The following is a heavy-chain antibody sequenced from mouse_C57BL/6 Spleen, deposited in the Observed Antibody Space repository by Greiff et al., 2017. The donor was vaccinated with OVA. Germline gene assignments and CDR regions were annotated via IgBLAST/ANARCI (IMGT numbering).Heavy chain of an antibody. CDR2: INPSAGGT. CDR1: GYSFTVYY. J-gene: IGHJ4*01. Sequence: EVQLQQSGPELVKPGASVKISCKASGYSFTVYYMNWVKQSPEKSLEWIGEINPSAGGTTYNQKFKDKATLTVDKSSSTAYMQLKSLTSEDSAVYYCAITTVVARDYAMDYWGQGTSVTVSS. V-gene: IGHV1-42*01. CDR3: AITTVVARDYAMDY. D-gene: IGHD1-1*01.